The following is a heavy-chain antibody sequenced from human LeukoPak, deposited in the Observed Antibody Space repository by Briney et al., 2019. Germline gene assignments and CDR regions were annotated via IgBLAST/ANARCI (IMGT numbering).Heavy chain of an antibody. CDR2: IKQDGSEK. Sequence: GGSLRLSCDASGFTFTTYWMTWVRQAPGKGLEWVATIKQDGSEKYYMDSMKGRFIISRDNSKNTLYLQMNSLRAEDTALYYCAKGGYCSGGSCYDDYWGQGTLVTVSS. CDR3: AKGGYCSGGSCYDDY. CDR1: GFTFTTYW. V-gene: IGHV3-7*03. J-gene: IGHJ4*02. D-gene: IGHD2-15*01.